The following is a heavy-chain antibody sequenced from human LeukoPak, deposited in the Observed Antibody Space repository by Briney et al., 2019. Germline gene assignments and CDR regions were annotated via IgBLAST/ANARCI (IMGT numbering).Heavy chain of an antibody. D-gene: IGHD3-3*01. CDR3: AKYYDFWSGYYRAGFDY. V-gene: IGHV3-23*01. CDR2: ISGSGGST. Sequence: GGSLRLSCAASGFTFSSYAMSWVRQAPGKGLEWVSAISGSGGSTYYADSVKGRFTISRDNSKNTLYLQMNSLRAEDTAIYYCAKYYDFWSGYYRAGFDYWGQGTLVTVSS. CDR1: GFTFSSYA. J-gene: IGHJ4*02.